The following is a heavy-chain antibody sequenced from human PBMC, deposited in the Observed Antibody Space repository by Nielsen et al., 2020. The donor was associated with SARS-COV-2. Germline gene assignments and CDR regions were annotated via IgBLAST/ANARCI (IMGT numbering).Heavy chain of an antibody. CDR2: IYSGGST. CDR1: GFTVSSNY. Sequence: GESLKISCAASGFTVSSNYMSWVRQAPGKGLEWVSVIYSGGSTYYADSVKGRFTISRHNSKNTLYLQMNSLRAEDTAVYYCARRVASRPVYAFDIWGLGTMVTVSS. J-gene: IGHJ3*02. D-gene: IGHD5/OR15-5a*01. CDR3: ARRVASRPVYAFDI. V-gene: IGHV3-53*04.